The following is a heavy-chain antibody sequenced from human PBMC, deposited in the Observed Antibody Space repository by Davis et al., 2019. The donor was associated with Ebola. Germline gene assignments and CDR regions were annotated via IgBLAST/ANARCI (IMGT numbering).Heavy chain of an antibody. CDR2: IYHSGST. D-gene: IGHD3-16*02. J-gene: IGHJ4*02. CDR1: GGSISSSNW. CDR3: ARHRLVTFGGVIAQVDH. V-gene: IGHV4-4*02. Sequence: MPSETLSLTCAVSGGSISSSNWWSWVRQPPGKGLEWIGEIYHSGSTNYNPSLKGRVTISVDKSKSEFSLRLSSVTAADTAVYYCARHRLVTFGGVIAQVDHWGQGTLVTVSS.